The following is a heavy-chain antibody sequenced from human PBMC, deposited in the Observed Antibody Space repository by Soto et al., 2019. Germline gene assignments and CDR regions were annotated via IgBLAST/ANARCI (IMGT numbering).Heavy chain of an antibody. Sequence: PSETLSLTCTVSGGSISSSSYYWGWIRQPPGKGLEWIGSIYYSGSTYYNPSLKSRVTISVDTSKNQFSLKLSSVTAADTAVYYCVWDRSSSSDYYYYGMDVWGQGTTVTVSS. V-gene: IGHV4-39*01. D-gene: IGHD6-6*01. CDR2: IYYSGST. CDR3: VWDRSSSSDYYYYGMDV. J-gene: IGHJ6*02. CDR1: GGSISSSSYY.